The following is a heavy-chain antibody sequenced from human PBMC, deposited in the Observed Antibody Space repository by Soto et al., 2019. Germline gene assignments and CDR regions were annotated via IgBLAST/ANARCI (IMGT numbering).Heavy chain of an antibody. Sequence: QVELVESGGGVVQPWGSLRLACAASGFTFSSYGMHWVRQAPGKGLEWVAVIWFDGSKEFYAASVEGRFTISRDNSKNMVYLEMNSPRDVDTAVYYCARAVPAAKGWFDSWGQGTLVTVSS. J-gene: IGHJ5*01. V-gene: IGHV3-33*01. CDR1: GFTFSSYG. D-gene: IGHD2-2*01. CDR3: ARAVPAAKGWFDS. CDR2: IWFDGSKE.